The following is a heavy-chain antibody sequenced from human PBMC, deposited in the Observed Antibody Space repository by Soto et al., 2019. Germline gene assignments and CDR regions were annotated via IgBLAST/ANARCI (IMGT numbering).Heavy chain of an antibody. D-gene: IGHD6-6*01. CDR1: GGSISSGDYY. CDR2: IYYSGST. J-gene: IGHJ6*02. Sequence: KTSETLSLTCTVSGGSISSGDYYWSWIRQPPGKGLEWIGYIYYSGSTYYNPSLKSRVTISVDTSKNQFSLKLSSVTAADTAVYYCASRARERGGAMERDSSSGEIYGMDVWGQGTTVTVSS. CDR3: ASRARERGGAMERDSSSGEIYGMDV. V-gene: IGHV4-30-4*01.